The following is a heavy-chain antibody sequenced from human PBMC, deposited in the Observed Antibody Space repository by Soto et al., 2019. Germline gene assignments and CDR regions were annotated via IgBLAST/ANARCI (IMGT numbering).Heavy chain of an antibody. CDR3: AKGGDGYKIDYYYGMDV. D-gene: IGHD5-12*01. CDR1: GFTFSSYG. J-gene: IGHJ6*02. CDR2: ISYDGSKK. Sequence: VGSLRLSCAASGFTFSSYGMHWVRQAPGKGLEWVAVISYDGSKKYYADSVKGRFTISRDNSKNTLYLQMNSLRAEDTAVYYCAKGGDGYKIDYYYGMDVWGQGTTVTVSS. V-gene: IGHV3-30*18.